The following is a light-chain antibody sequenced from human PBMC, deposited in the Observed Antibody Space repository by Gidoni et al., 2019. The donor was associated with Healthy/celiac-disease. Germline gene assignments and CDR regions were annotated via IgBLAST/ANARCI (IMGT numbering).Light chain of an antibody. V-gene: IGKV1-39*01. CDR3: QQSYSTPRT. CDR1: QSINSY. Sequence: DIQMTQSPSSLSASVGDRVTITCRASQSINSYLNWYQQKPGKAPKLLIYAASSLQSGVPSRFSGSGSGTDFTLTISSLQPEDFATYYCQQSYSTPRTFGPXTKVDIK. CDR2: AAS. J-gene: IGKJ3*01.